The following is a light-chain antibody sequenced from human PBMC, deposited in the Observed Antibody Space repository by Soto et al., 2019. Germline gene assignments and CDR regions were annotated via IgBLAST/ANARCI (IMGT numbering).Light chain of an antibody. Sequence: QSVLTQPPSISGAPGQRVTISCTGSSSNLGAGSDVHWYHQLPGTAPKLLIYGNTNRPSGVPDRFSGSKSGTSASLAIAGLQTEDEGDYYCQTYDSSLSGLYVFGTGTRAPS. CDR1: SSNLGAGSD. J-gene: IGLJ1*01. CDR2: GNT. V-gene: IGLV1-40*01. CDR3: QTYDSSLSGLYV.